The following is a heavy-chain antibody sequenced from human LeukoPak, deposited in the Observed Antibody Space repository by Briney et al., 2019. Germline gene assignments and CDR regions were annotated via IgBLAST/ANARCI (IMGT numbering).Heavy chain of an antibody. Sequence: SVKVSCKASGGTFSSYAISWVQQAPGQGLEWMGGIIPIFGTANYAQKFQGRVTITADESTSTAYMELSSPRSEDTAVYYCASVNLGYFDYWGQGTLVTVSS. CDR1: GGTFSSYA. V-gene: IGHV1-69*01. J-gene: IGHJ4*02. D-gene: IGHD7-27*01. CDR2: IIPIFGTA. CDR3: ASVNLGYFDY.